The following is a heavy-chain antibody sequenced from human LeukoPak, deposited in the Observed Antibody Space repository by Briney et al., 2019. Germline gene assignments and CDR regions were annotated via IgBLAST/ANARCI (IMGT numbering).Heavy chain of an antibody. CDR2: ISSSSSYI. Sequence: GGSLRLSCAASGFTFSSYWMHWVRQAPGKGLEWVSSISSSSSYIYYADSVKGRFTISRDNAKNSLYLQMNSLRAEDTAVYYCARTYYDILTGPKPNDYWGQGTLVTVSS. CDR3: ARTYYDILTGPKPNDY. V-gene: IGHV3-21*01. J-gene: IGHJ4*02. CDR1: GFTFSSYW. D-gene: IGHD3-9*01.